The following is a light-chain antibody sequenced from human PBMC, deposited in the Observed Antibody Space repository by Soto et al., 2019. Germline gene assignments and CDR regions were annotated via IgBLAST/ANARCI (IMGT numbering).Light chain of an antibody. CDR1: SSDVGGYNY. V-gene: IGLV2-8*01. CDR3: SSFAGNNNLV. J-gene: IGLJ2*01. Sequence: QSALTQPPSXXXXXXXXXTXSCTGTSSDVGGYNYVSWYQQHPGKAPKLMISEVSKRPSGVPDRFSGSKSGNTASLTVSGLQAEDEADYYCSSFAGNNNLVFGGGTKLTVL. CDR2: EVS.